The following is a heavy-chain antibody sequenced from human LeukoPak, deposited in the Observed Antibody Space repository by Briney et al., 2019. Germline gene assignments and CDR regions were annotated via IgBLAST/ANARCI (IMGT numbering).Heavy chain of an antibody. CDR3: ARDNGSGSFGNAFDI. D-gene: IGHD3-10*01. CDR2: INHSGST. J-gene: IGHJ3*02. V-gene: IGHV4-39*07. CDR1: SGSISTSNYY. Sequence: SETLSLTCTVSSGSISTSNYYWGWVRQPPGKGLEWIGKINHSGSTNYNPSLKSRVTISVDTSKNQFSLKLSSVTAADTAVYYCARDNGSGSFGNAFDIWGQGTMVTVSS.